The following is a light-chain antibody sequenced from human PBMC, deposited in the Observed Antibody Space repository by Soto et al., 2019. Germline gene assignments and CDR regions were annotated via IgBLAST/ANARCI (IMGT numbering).Light chain of an antibody. CDR3: QHNYSSPFT. Sequence: DIQMTQSPSSLSASVGDRVTITCRASQSISSYLNWYQQKPGKGPNLLIFAASSLQSGVPSKFSGSGYGTDFTLTISSLQPDDFATYYGQHNYSSPFTFGPGTKVDIK. CDR1: QSISSY. J-gene: IGKJ3*01. V-gene: IGKV1-39*01. CDR2: AAS.